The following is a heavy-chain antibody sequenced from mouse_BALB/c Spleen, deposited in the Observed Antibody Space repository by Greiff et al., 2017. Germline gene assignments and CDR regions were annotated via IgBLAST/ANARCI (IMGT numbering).Heavy chain of an antibody. CDR3: NVGTGYFDV. D-gene: IGHD4-1*01. J-gene: IGHJ1*01. V-gene: IGHV14-4*02. CDR2: IDPENGDT. Sequence: EVQLQQSGAELVRSGASVKLSCTASGFNIKDYYMHWVKQRPEQGLEWIGWIDPENGDTEYAPKFQGKATMTADTSSNTAYLQLSSLTSEDTAVYYCNVGTGYFDVWGAGTTVTVSS. CDR1: GFNIKDYY.